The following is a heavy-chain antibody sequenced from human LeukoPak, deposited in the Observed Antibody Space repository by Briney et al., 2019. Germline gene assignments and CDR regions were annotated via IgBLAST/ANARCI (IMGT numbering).Heavy chain of an antibody. J-gene: IGHJ6*02. CDR3: ARGSNSDYGMDV. CDR2: INSDGSEG. CDR1: GFTFSGFW. D-gene: IGHD4-11*01. V-gene: IGHV3-7*04. Sequence: GGSLRLSCAVSGFTFSGFWMSWSRQAPGKGLEWVASINSDGSEGYYADVVKGRFTISRDNSKNPLYLQMNSLRAEDTAVYYCARGSNSDYGMDVWGQGTTVTVSS.